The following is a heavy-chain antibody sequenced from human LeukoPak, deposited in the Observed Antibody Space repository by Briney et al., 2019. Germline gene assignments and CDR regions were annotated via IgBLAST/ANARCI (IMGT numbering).Heavy chain of an antibody. Sequence: SETLSLTCTVSGDSMSNYYWGWIRKPPGKGLEWIGYIYYSGSTNYNPSLESRVTISVDTSKNQFSLNLRSVTAAATAMYYCARDYGAAAGYYYGLDVWGQRTTVTVSS. CDR2: IYYSGST. CDR3: ARDYGAAAGYYYGLDV. V-gene: IGHV4-59*01. CDR1: GDSMSNYY. J-gene: IGHJ6*02. D-gene: IGHD6-25*01.